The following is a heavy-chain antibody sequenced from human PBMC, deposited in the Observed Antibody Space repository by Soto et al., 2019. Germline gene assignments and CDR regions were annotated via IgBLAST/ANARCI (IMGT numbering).Heavy chain of an antibody. J-gene: IGHJ3*02. CDR1: GGSISSSSYY. Sequence: SETLSLTCTVSGGSISSSSYYWGWIRQPPGKGLEWIGSIYYSGNTYYNPSLKSRVTISVDTAKNQFSLKLSSVTAADTAVYYCARRYGSAFDIWGQGTMVTVSS. D-gene: IGHD3-10*01. CDR2: IYYSGNT. CDR3: ARRYGSAFDI. V-gene: IGHV4-39*07.